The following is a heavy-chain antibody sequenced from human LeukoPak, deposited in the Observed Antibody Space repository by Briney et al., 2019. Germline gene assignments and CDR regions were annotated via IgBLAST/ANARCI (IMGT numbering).Heavy chain of an antibody. V-gene: IGHV4-59*01. CDR1: GGSISSYY. J-gene: IGHJ4*02. CDR2: IYYSGST. CDR3: ARDSVSGSIDY. Sequence: SETLSLTCTVSGGSISSYYWSWIRQPPGKGLEWIGYIYYSGSTNYNPSLKSRVTISVDTSKNQFSLKLSSVTAADTAVYYCARDSVSGSIDYWGQGTLVIVSS. D-gene: IGHD1-1*01.